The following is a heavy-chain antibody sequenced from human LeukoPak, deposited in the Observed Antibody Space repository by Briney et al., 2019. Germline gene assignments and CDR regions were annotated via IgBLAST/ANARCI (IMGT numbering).Heavy chain of an antibody. CDR1: GLTFSIYA. D-gene: IGHD1-14*01. Sequence: GGSLRLSCAASGLTFSIYAMSWVRQAPGKGLEWVSAISGGGGTTYYADSVKGRFTISRDNSKNTLYLQMNSLRAEDTAVYYCAKKTGGGTCSEYFQHWGQGTLVTVSS. V-gene: IGHV3-23*01. CDR2: ISGGGGTT. J-gene: IGHJ1*01. CDR3: AKKTGGGTCSEYFQH.